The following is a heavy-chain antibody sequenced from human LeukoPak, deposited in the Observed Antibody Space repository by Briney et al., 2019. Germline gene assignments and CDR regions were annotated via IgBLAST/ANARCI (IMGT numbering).Heavy chain of an antibody. V-gene: IGHV4-39*01. CDR1: GGSISSSSYY. CDR2: IYYSGST. D-gene: IGHD3-3*01. CDR3: ATGITICGVVVPFDT. Sequence: SETLTLTCTVSGGSISSSSYYWGWIRQPPGKGLEWIGSIYYSGSTYYNPSLKSRVTISVDTSKNQFSLKLSSVTAADTAVYYCATGITICGVVVPFDTWGQGTMVTVSS. J-gene: IGHJ5*02.